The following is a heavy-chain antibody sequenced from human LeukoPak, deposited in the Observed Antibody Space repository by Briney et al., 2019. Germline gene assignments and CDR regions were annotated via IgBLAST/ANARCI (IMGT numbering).Heavy chain of an antibody. V-gene: IGHV3-15*05. CDR2: IYSETDGGTT. CDR1: GVIFSNAW. Sequence: GGSLRLSCAASGVIFSNAWMSWVRQTPGKGLEWVGRIYSETDGGTTDYAAPVKGRFTISRDDSKNTLYVQMNSLKIEDTAVYYCATGPLDYWGQGILVTVSS. CDR3: ATGPLDY. J-gene: IGHJ4*02.